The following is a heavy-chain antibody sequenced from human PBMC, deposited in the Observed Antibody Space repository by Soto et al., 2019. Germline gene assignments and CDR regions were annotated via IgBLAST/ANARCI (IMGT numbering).Heavy chain of an antibody. CDR2: INPNSGGT. CDR1: GYTFTGYY. D-gene: IGHD2-15*01. J-gene: IGHJ5*02. V-gene: IGHV1-2*04. CDR3: ARGPPYCSGGSCSLNWFDP. Sequence: QVQLVQSGAEVKKPGASVKVSCKASGYTFTGYYMHWVRQAPGQGLEWMGWINPNSGGTNYAQKFQGWVTMTRDTSISTADMELSRLRSDDTAVYYCARGPPYCSGGSCSLNWFDPWGQGTLVTVSS.